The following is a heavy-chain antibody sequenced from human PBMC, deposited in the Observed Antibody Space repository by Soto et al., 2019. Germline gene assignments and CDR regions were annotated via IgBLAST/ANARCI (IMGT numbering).Heavy chain of an antibody. Sequence: EVQLVESGGGLVKPGGSLRLSCAASGFTFSNAWMSWVRQAPGKGLEWVGRIKSKTDGGTTDYAAPVKGRFTISRDDSKNTLYLQMNSLKTEDTAVYHCTTDKVATIHAFDIWGQGTMVTVSS. CDR3: TTDKVATIHAFDI. V-gene: IGHV3-15*01. J-gene: IGHJ3*02. D-gene: IGHD5-12*01. CDR1: GFTFSNAW. CDR2: IKSKTDGGTT.